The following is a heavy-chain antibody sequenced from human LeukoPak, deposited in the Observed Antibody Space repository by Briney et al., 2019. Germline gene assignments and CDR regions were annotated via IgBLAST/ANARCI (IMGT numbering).Heavy chain of an antibody. D-gene: IGHD2-21*01. CDR2: ISWNSGSI. V-gene: IGHV3-9*01. J-gene: IGHJ6*03. Sequence: PGGSLRLSCAASGFTFDDYAMHWVRQAPGKGLGGVSGISWNSGSIGYADSVKGRFTISTDNAKNSLYLQMNSLRAADTALYYCAKALSYSPGSYYYYMDVWGKGTTVTVSS. CDR3: AKALSYSPGSYYYYMDV. CDR1: GFTFDDYA.